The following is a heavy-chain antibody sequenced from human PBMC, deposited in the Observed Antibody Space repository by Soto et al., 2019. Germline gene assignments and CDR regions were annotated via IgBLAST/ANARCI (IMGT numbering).Heavy chain of an antibody. CDR3: AKGEDYGDYEGGLDY. CDR1: GFTFSSYG. J-gene: IGHJ4*02. CDR2: ISYDGSNK. V-gene: IGHV3-30*18. Sequence: QVQLVESGGGVVQPGRSLRLSCAASGFTFSSYGMHWVRQAPGKGLEWVAVISYDGSNKYYADSVKGRFTISRDNSKNTLYLQMNSLRAEDTAVYYCAKGEDYGDYEGGLDYWGQGTLVTVSS. D-gene: IGHD4-17*01.